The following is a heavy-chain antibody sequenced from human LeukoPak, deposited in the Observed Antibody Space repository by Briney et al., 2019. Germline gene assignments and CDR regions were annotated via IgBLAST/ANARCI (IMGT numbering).Heavy chain of an antibody. D-gene: IGHD1-26*01. CDR1: GFTFSSYA. CDR2: ISNNGGST. J-gene: IGHJ4*02. V-gene: IGHV3-64*01. CDR3: ARRSSGNYPYSYFDY. Sequence: GGSLRLSCAASGFTFSSYAIHWVRQAPGKGLEYVSAISNNGGSTYYTNSVKGRFAISRDNSKNTLYLQMGSLRAEDMAVYYCARRSSGNYPYSYFDYWGQGTLVTVSS.